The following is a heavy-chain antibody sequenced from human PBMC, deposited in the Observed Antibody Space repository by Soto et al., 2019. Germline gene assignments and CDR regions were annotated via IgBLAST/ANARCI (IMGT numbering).Heavy chain of an antibody. D-gene: IGHD7-27*01. V-gene: IGHV1-18*04. CDR2: ISTYNGNT. CDR1: GYRFTTYG. CDR3: ARGLGTNGLDV. J-gene: IGHJ6*02. Sequence: QVQLLQSGAEVKKPGASVKVSCKASGYRFTTYGITWVRLAPGQGLEWLGGISTYNGNTDYAQNLQARVTMTTETSTSTAYMEVTSLTSDDTAVYYCARGLGTNGLDVWGQGTTVTVSS.